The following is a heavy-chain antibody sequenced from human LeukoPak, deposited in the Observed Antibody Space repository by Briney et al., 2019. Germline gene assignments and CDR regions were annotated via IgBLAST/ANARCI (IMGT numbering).Heavy chain of an antibody. CDR1: GFTFDDYA. J-gene: IGHJ5*02. D-gene: IGHD2-15*01. V-gene: IGHV3-9*01. CDR3: AKDKGYCSGGSCYGFDP. CDR2: ISWNSGSI. Sequence: GGSLRLSCAASGFTFDDYAMHWVRQAPGKGLEWVSGISWNSGSIGYADSVKGRFTISRDNAKNSLYLQMNSLRAEDTALYYCAKDKGYCSGGSCYGFDPWGQGTLVTVSS.